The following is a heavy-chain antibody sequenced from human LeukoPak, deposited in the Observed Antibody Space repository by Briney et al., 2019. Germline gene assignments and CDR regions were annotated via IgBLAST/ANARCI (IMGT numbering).Heavy chain of an antibody. D-gene: IGHD6-6*01. J-gene: IGHJ4*01. CDR2: ISGDGSVT. CDR1: GFTLRNYS. V-gene: IGHV3-74*01. Sequence: GGSLRLSCTASGFTLRNYSVHCVRQVPGERLVWVSRISGDGSVTNYAGSVRGRVTISRDNAQNILYLQISSLRSEDTGVYYCARYSSSSGGASYYLDYWGHGTLVTVSS. CDR3: ARYSSSSGGASYYLDY.